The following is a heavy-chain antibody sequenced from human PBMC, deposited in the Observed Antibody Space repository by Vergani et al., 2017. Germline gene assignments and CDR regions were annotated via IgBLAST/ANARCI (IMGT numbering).Heavy chain of an antibody. CDR1: GGSITSGSYY. CDR3: VRGHDFWSGYNGFDP. V-gene: IGHV4-61*02. Sequence: QVQLQESGPGLVKPSQTLSLTCTVSGGSITSGSYYWSWIRQPAGTGLEWIGRINTSGRIDNNPSLKSRVTMSVDTSNNQFSLRLSYVTAAETAVYYCVRGHDFWSGYNGFDPWGQGTLVTVSS. CDR2: INTSGRI. D-gene: IGHD3-3*01. J-gene: IGHJ5*02.